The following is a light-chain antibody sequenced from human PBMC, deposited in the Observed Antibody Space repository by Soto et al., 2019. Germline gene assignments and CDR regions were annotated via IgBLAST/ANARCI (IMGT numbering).Light chain of an antibody. Sequence: EIVMTQSPDTLSVSPGERATLTCRAGQGVTTNFAWYQQKSGQSPRLLIYDVSIRATGVPARFSATGSETDFTLTISGLQSGDSAVYFCQQYNNRPFSFGQGTRLEI. CDR3: QQYNNRPFS. J-gene: IGKJ5*01. CDR2: DVS. CDR1: QGVTTN. V-gene: IGKV3-15*01.